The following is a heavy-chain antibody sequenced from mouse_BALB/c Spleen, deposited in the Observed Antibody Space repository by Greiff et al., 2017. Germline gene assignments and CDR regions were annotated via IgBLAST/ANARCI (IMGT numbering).Heavy chain of an antibody. D-gene: IGHD2-4*01. CDR3: AKSPYDYDSWFAY. V-gene: IGHV5-17*02. CDR1: GFTFSSFG. CDR2: ISSGSSTI. Sequence: EVQLVESGGGLVQPGGSRKLSCAASGFTFSSFGMHWVRQAPEKGLEWVAYISSGSSTIYYADTVKGRFTISRDNPKNTLFLQMTSLRSEDTAMYYCAKSPYDYDSWFAYWGQGTLVTVSA. J-gene: IGHJ3*01.